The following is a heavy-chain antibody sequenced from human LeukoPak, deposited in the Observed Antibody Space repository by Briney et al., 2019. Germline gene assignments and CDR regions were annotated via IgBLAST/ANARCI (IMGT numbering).Heavy chain of an antibody. CDR1: GHTFTSYD. D-gene: IGHD1-26*01. CDR3: ARSIVGVRKRNDY. J-gene: IGHJ4*02. CDR2: MNPNSGHT. Sequence: ASVKVSCKASGHTFTSYDIIWVRQASGQGLEWMGWMNPNSGHTGYAQKFQGRVTMTRTTSISTAYMELTSLTSEDSAVYYCARSIVGVRKRNDYWGQGTLVTVSS. V-gene: IGHV1-8*01.